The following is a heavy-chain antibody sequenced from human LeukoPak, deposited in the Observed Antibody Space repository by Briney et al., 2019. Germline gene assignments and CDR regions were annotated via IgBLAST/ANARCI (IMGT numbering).Heavy chain of an antibody. Sequence: ASVKVSCKASGYPFTTYGITWVRQAPGQGLEWMGWISTYNGNTIYAQKLQGRVTMTTDTSTSTAYMELRSLRSDDTAVYYCARDLYSSSPSLFDLKIKNYYYGMDVWGQGTTVTVSS. CDR1: GYPFTTYG. CDR3: ARDLYSSSPSLFDLKIKNYYYGMDV. J-gene: IGHJ6*02. D-gene: IGHD6-6*01. V-gene: IGHV1-18*01. CDR2: ISTYNGNT.